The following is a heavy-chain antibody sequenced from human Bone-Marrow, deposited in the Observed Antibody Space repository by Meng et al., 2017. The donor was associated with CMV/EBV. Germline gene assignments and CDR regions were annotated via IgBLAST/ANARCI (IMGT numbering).Heavy chain of an antibody. D-gene: IGHD1-26*01. Sequence: GESLKISCAASGFTFDDYAMHWVREGPGKGLEWVAGISWNSGSIGHRDSVKGRFTISRDNAKNSLSLQMNSLRAEDTAVYYCATSYYRTFDYWGQGTLVTVSS. CDR3: ATSYYRTFDY. J-gene: IGHJ4*02. CDR1: GFTFDDYA. CDR2: ISWNSGSI. V-gene: IGHV3-9*01.